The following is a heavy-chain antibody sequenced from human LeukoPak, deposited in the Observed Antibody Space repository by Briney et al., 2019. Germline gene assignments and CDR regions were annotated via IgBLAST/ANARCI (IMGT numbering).Heavy chain of an antibody. CDR2: INSGGSST. CDR3: ARSPPNWFDP. J-gene: IGHJ5*02. Sequence: GGSLRLSCAASGFTFSNYWMHWVRQAPGKGLVWVSRINSGGSSTNYADSVKGRFTISRDNAKNTLYLQMNSLRAEDTAVYYCARSPPNWFDPWGQGTLVTVSS. V-gene: IGHV3-74*01. CDR1: GFTFSNYW.